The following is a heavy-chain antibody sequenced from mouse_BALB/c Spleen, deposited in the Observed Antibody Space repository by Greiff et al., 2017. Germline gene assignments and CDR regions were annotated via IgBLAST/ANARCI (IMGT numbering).Heavy chain of an antibody. CDR3: ARLRLPYYYAMDY. D-gene: IGHD1-2*01. J-gene: IGHJ4*01. V-gene: IGHV2-6-7*01. CDR1: GFSLTGYG. Sequence: QVQLKESGPGLVAPSQSLSITCTVSGFSLTGYGVHWVRQPPGKGLEWLGMIWGDGSTDYNSALKSRLSISKDNSKSQVFLKMNSLQTDDTARYYCARLRLPYYYAMDYWGQGTSVTVSS. CDR2: IWGDGST.